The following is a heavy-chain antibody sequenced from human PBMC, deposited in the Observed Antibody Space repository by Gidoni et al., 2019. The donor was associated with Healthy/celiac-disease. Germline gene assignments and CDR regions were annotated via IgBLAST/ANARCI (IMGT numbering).Heavy chain of an antibody. J-gene: IGHJ5*02. D-gene: IGHD3-3*01. V-gene: IGHV1-69*01. CDR1: GGTFSSYA. Sequence: QVQLVQSGAEVKKPGSSVKVSCKASGGTFSSYAISWVRQAPGQGLEWMGGIIPIFGTANYAQKFQGRVTITADESTSTAYMELSSLRSEDTAVYYCARDHPDDFGVVIRGNSWFDPWGQGTLVTVSS. CDR2: IIPIFGTA. CDR3: ARDHPDDFGVVIRGNSWFDP.